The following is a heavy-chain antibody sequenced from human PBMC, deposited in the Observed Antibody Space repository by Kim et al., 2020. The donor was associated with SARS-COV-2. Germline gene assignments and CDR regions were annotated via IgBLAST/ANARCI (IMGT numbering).Heavy chain of an antibody. V-gene: IGHV3-53*03. J-gene: IGHJ3*02. D-gene: IGHD2-21*02. CDR3: ARATAYCGGDCPLGDAFDI. Sequence: GRFTISRDNSTHQLYLQMNSLRAEDTAVYYCARATAYCGGDCPLGDAFDIWGQGTMVTVSS.